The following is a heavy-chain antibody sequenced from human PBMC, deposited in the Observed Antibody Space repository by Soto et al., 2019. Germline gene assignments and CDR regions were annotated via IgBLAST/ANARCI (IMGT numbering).Heavy chain of an antibody. D-gene: IGHD5-12*01. CDR2: IYNSGNT. V-gene: IGHV4-61*03. J-gene: IGHJ4*02. CDR3: AREGRVATFDY. Sequence: QVQLQESGPGLVKPSETLSLTCNVSGGSVSSGSYFWSWIRQPPGKGLEWIGYIYNSGNTKYHPSLKSRVTTAADTSKNHFALKLSSVTAADTAVYYCAREGRVATFDYWGQGSLVTVSS. CDR1: GGSVSSGSYF.